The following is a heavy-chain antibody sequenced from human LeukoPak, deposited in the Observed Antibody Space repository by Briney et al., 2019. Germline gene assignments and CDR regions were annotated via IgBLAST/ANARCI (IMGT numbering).Heavy chain of an antibody. CDR3: ARDPPYSSGWYLFDY. J-gene: IGHJ4*02. V-gene: IGHV3-33*01. CDR1: GFTFSSYG. D-gene: IGHD6-19*01. Sequence: GSLRLSCAASGFTFSSYGMHWVRQAPGKGLEWVAVIWYDGSNKYYADSVKGRFTISRDNSKNTLYLQMNSLRAEDTAVYYCARDPPYSSGWYLFDYWGQGTLVTVSS. CDR2: IWYDGSNK.